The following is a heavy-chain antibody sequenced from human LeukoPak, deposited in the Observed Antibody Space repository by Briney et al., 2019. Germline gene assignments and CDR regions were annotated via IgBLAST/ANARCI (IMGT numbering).Heavy chain of an antibody. CDR1: GFTFKSYD. CDR2: IGTAGDT. D-gene: IGHD6-13*01. V-gene: IGHV3-13*01. J-gene: IGHJ4*02. CDR3: AKEGIAAAGLDY. Sequence: GGSLRLSCAASGFTFKSYDMHWVRQVAGRGLEWVSGIGTAGDTYYQGSVKGRFTISRENAKNSLYLQMNSLRAEDTALYYCAKEGIAAAGLDYWGQGTLVTVSS.